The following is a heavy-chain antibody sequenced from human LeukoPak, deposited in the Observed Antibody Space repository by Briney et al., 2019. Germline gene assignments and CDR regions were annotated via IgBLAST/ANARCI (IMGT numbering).Heavy chain of an antibody. V-gene: IGHV3-33*01. D-gene: IGHD6-13*01. CDR1: GFTFSSYG. CDR2: IWYDGSNK. J-gene: IGHJ3*02. Sequence: PGRSLRLSCVASGFTFSSYGMHWVRQAPGKGLEWVAVIWYDGSNKYYADSVKGRFTISRDNSKNTLYLQMNSLRAEDTAVYYCARRSRSDAFDIWGQGTMVTVSS. CDR3: ARRSRSDAFDI.